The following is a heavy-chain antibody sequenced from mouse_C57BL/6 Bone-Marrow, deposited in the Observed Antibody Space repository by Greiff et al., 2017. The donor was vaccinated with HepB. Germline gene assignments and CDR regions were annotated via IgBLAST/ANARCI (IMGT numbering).Heavy chain of an antibody. J-gene: IGHJ2*01. D-gene: IGHD1-1*01. CDR2: IDPSDSYT. V-gene: IGHV1-59*01. Sequence: VQLQQPGAELVRPGTSVKLSCKASGYTFTSYWMHWVKQRPGQGLEWIGVIDPSDSYTNYNQKFKGKATLTVDTSSSTAYMQLSSLTSEDSAVYYCASGHGSRWDFDYWGQGTTLTVSS. CDR1: GYTFTSYW. CDR3: ASGHGSRWDFDY.